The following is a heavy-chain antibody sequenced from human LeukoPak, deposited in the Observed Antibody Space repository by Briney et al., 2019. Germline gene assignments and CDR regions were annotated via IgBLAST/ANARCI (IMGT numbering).Heavy chain of an antibody. CDR3: ALSRITMIGLNGAFDI. J-gene: IGHJ3*02. CDR1: GGSISSSSYY. V-gene: IGHV4-39*07. D-gene: IGHD3-22*01. Sequence: SETLSLTCTVSGGSISSSSYYWGWIRQPPGKGLEWIGSIYYSGSTYYNPSLKSRVTISVDTSKNQFSLKLSSVTAADTAVYYCALSRITMIGLNGAFDIWGQGTMVTVSS. CDR2: IYYSGST.